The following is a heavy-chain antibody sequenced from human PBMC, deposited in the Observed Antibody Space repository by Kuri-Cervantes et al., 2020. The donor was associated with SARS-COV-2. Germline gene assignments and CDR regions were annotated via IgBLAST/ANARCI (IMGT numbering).Heavy chain of an antibody. CDR2: IDSSSYYI. Sequence: GGSLRLSCAASGFTFSGYSMNWIRQAPGKGLEWVASIDSSSYYIYHADSVKGRLTISRDNAKTSLYLQTNSLKPEDTAVYYCAREEGGELGEAFDYWGQGALVTDSS. J-gene: IGHJ4*02. CDR3: AREEGGELGEAFDY. D-gene: IGHD7-27*01. V-gene: IGHV3-21*01. CDR1: GFTFSGYS.